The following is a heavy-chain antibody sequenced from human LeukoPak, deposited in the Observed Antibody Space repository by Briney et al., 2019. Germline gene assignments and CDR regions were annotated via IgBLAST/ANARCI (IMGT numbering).Heavy chain of an antibody. V-gene: IGHV4-61*02. CDR3: ARDGSSSSWYGSWFDP. J-gene: IGHJ5*02. CDR2: IYTSGST. D-gene: IGHD6-13*01. Sequence: SETLSLTCTVSGGSISSGDYYWSWIRQPAGKGLEWIGRIYTSGSTNYNPSLKSRVTISVDTSKNQFSLKLSSVTAADTAVYYCARDGSSSSWYGSWFDPWGQGTLVTVSS. CDR1: GGSISSGDYY.